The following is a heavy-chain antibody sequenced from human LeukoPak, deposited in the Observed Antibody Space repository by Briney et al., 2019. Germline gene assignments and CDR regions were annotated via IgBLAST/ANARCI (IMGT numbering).Heavy chain of an antibody. CDR1: GFTFSSYD. D-gene: IGHD5-12*01. CDR3: ATWLRALDY. CDR2: VGRSTTTI. V-gene: IGHV3-48*02. Sequence: GGSLRLSCAASGFTFSSYDMNWVRQAPGKGLEWVSYVGRSTTTIYYADSVRGRFTISRDNAKNSVYLQVNSLRDEDTAVYYCATWLRALDYWGQGTLVTVSS. J-gene: IGHJ4*02.